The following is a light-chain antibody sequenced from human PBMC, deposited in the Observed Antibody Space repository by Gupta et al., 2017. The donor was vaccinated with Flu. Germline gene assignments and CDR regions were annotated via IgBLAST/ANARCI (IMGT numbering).Light chain of an antibody. V-gene: IGLV3-19*01. CDR2: GKN. Sequence: SSELTQDPTVSVALGQTVRITCQGDSLRNYYATWYQQKPGQAPVVVIYGKNNRPSGIPYRFSGPSSGNTASLTITGTQAEDEADYYCSSRDSSGDRPVFGGGTKLTVL. CDR1: SLRNYY. J-gene: IGLJ3*02. CDR3: SSRDSSGDRPV.